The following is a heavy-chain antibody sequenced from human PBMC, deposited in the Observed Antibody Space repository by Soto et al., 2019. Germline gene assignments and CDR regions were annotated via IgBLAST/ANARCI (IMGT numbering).Heavy chain of an antibody. CDR1: GGSISSGGYY. J-gene: IGHJ3*02. CDR2: IYYSGST. V-gene: IGHV4-31*03. CDR3: ATVAANWNDVAFDI. D-gene: IGHD1-1*01. Sequence: TLSLTCTVSGGSISSGGYYWSLIRQHPGKGLEWIGYIYYSGSTYYNPSLKSRVTISVDTSKNQFSLKLSSVTAADTAVYYCATVAANWNDVAFDIWGQGTMVTVSS.